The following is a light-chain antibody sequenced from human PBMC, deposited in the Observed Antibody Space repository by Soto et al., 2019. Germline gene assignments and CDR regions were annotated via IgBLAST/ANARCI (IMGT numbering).Light chain of an antibody. CDR2: AAS. CDR1: QGISNC. J-gene: IGKJ4*01. V-gene: IGKV1-12*01. Sequence: DLQMTQSPSSVSASVGDRVTITCRASQGISNCLAWYQQQPGKAPKLLIYAASSLQSGVPSRFIGGGSGTHFTLIISSLQPEDFATYYCQQNNTFLPLTFGGGTKVEIK. CDR3: QQNNTFLPLT.